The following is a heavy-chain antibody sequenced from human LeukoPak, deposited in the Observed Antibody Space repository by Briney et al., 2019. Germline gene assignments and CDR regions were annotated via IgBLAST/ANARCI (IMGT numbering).Heavy chain of an antibody. CDR1: GYTFTSYD. Sequence: ASVKVSCKASGYTFTSYDINWVRQATGQGLEWMGWMNPNSGNTGYAQKFQGRVTMTRNTSISTAHMELSSLRSEDTAVYYCARGPGNYYDSSGYFDPEYFQHWGQGTLVTVSS. V-gene: IGHV1-8*01. CDR3: ARGPGNYYDSSGYFDPEYFQH. D-gene: IGHD3-22*01. J-gene: IGHJ1*01. CDR2: MNPNSGNT.